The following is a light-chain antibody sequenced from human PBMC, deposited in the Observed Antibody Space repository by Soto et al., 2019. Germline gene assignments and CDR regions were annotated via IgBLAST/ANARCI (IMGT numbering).Light chain of an antibody. J-gene: IGLJ2*01. V-gene: IGLV1-44*01. CDR1: SSNIGRNT. CDR3: AAWDDSLTGHVV. Sequence: QSVLTQPPSASGTPGQRVTISCSGSSSNIGRNTVNWYQQLPGRAPKLLIYSNDQRPSGVPDRFSGSKSGTSASLAISGLQSEDEADYFCAAWDDSLTGHVVFGGGTQLTVL. CDR2: SND.